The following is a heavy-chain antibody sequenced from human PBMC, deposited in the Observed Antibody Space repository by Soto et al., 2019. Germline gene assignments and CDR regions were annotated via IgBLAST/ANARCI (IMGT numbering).Heavy chain of an antibody. V-gene: IGHV1-69*01. J-gene: IGHJ4*02. CDR3: ARDLGLERWLQSPFDY. CDR1: GGTFSSYA. CDR2: IIPIFGTA. Sequence: QVQLVQSGAEVKKPGSSVKVSCKASGGTFSSYAISWVRQAPGQGLEWMGGIIPIFGTANYAQKFQGRVTITADESTSAAYMELCSLRSEDTAVYYCARDLGLERWLQSPFDYWGQGTLVTVSS. D-gene: IGHD5-12*01.